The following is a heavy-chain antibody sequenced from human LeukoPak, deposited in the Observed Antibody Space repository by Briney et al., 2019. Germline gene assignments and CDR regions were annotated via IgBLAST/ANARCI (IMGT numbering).Heavy chain of an antibody. CDR2: IYYSGST. CDR1: GGSISGGGYY. J-gene: IGHJ5*02. Sequence: PSQTLSLTCTVSGGSISGGGYYWSWLRQHPGKGLEWIGYIYYSGSTYYNPSLKSRVTISVDTSKNQFSLKLSSVTAADTAVYYCARDRGYDYVWGSYRYHNWFDPWGQGTLVTVSS. V-gene: IGHV4-31*03. CDR3: ARDRGYDYVWGSYRYHNWFDP. D-gene: IGHD3-16*02.